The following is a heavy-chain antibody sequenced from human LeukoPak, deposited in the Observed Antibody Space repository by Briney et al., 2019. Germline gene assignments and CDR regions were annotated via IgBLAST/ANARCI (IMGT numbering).Heavy chain of an antibody. V-gene: IGHV4-59*01. CDR2: IYYSGST. CDR1: GGPLSSYY. J-gene: IGHJ4*02. CDR3: AINYGGNPGVGFDY. D-gene: IGHD4-23*01. Sequence: SETLSLPCTVSGGPLSSYYWSWIRQPPGKGLEWIGYIYYSGSTNYNPSLKSPVTISVDTSKNQFSLKLSSVTAADTAVYYCAINYGGNPGVGFDYWGQGTLVTVSS.